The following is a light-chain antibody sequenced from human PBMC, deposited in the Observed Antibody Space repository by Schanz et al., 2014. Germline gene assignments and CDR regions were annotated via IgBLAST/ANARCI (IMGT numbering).Light chain of an antibody. CDR3: ATWDDSLL. CDR2: RTD. J-gene: IGLJ3*02. V-gene: IGLV1-47*01. Sequence: QSVLTQPPSASGTPGQRITISCSGSNSNVGSNYVYWFQQFPGTAPKLLIYRTDERPARVPDRFSASKSGTSASLAISGLLSEDEADYYCATWDDSLLFGGGTKVTVL. CDR1: NSNVGSNY.